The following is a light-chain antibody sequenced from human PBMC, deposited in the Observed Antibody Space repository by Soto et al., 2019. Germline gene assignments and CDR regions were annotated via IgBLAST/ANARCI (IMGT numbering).Light chain of an antibody. Sequence: ERVMTQSPATLSVSPVERAILSCRASQSVSSNHLAWYQQKPGQAPRLLIYGGSSRATGIPVRFSGSGSETDFTLTITRLEPEDFAMYYCQQYSRSRTFGQGTKVDI. CDR3: QQYSRSRT. CDR1: QSVSSNH. J-gene: IGKJ1*01. CDR2: GGS. V-gene: IGKV3-20*01.